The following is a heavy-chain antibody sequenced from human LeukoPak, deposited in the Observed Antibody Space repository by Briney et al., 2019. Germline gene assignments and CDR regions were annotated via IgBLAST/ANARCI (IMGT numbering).Heavy chain of an antibody. D-gene: IGHD2-15*01. CDR3: AGVLRYCSGGNCYSGGLGYMDV. CDR1: GFTFSDYN. J-gene: IGHJ6*03. CDR2: ISRSGSTK. V-gene: IGHV3-11*01. Sequence: GGSLRLSCAASGFTFSDYNMRWIRQAPGRGLEWVSSISRSGSTKYYADSVKGRFTISRDNAKNSLLLQMNSLRAEDTAVYYCAGVLRYCSGGNCYSGGLGYMDVWGKGTTVTISS.